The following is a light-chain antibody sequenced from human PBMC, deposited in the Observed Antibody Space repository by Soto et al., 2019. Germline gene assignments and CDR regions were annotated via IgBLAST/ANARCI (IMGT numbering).Light chain of an antibody. CDR2: LESSGSQ. Sequence: QSVLTQSSSASASLGSSVNLTCTLSSGHRSYIIAWHQQQPGKAPRFLMRLESSGSQNKGSGVPARFSGSSSGAARYLTIFNLQSDDEADYYSETWNNNTRVFGGGTKLPVL. CDR1: SGHRSYI. V-gene: IGLV4-60*03. J-gene: IGLJ3*02. CDR3: ETWNNNTRV.